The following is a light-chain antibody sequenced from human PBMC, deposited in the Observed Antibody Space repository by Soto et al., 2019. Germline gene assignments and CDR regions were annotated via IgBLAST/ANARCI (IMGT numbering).Light chain of an antibody. CDR1: QDVGKL. J-gene: IGKJ5*01. CDR3: QQDNSFPIT. CDR2: GAS. V-gene: IGKV1-12*01. Sequence: DIQSTKYPPSVSASVGDRVTITCRASQDVGKLLAWYQQKPGKAPTLLIHGASSLQSGVPPRYSGSGYGTDFTLTISSLQPEDFATYYCQQDNSFPITFGQGTRLEIK.